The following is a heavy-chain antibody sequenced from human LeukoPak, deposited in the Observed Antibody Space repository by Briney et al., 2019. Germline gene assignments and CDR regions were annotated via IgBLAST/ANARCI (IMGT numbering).Heavy chain of an antibody. J-gene: IGHJ4*02. CDR2: INPNSGGT. Sequence: ASVKVSCKASGYTFTGYYMHWVRQAPGQGLEWMGRINPNSGGTNYAQKFQGRVTMTRDTSISTAYMELSRLRSDVTAVYYCAREIQLWAHFDYWGQGTLVTVSS. D-gene: IGHD5-18*01. V-gene: IGHV1-2*06. CDR1: GYTFTGYY. CDR3: AREIQLWAHFDY.